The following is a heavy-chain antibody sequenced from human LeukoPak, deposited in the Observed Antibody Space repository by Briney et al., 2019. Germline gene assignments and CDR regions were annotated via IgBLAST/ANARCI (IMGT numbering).Heavy chain of an antibody. CDR1: GFTFSTYA. CDR2: ILGSGSYT. V-gene: IGHV3-23*01. CDR3: AKDGSAAYDEFDY. Sequence: PGGSLRLSCAASGFTFSTYAMSWVRQAPGKGLEWVSAILGSGSYTYCADSVKGRFTVYRDNSKNIVYLQMNGLRTEDTAVYYCAKDGSAAYDEFDYWGQGILVTVSS. D-gene: IGHD3-10*01. J-gene: IGHJ4*02.